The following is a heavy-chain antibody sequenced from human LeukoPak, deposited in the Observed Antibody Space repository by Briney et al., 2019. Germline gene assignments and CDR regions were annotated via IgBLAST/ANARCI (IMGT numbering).Heavy chain of an antibody. V-gene: IGHV3-7*01. Sequence: PGGSLILSCAASGFTFSSYWMSWVLQAPGKGLEWVANIKQDGSEKYYFDSVKGRFTISRDNAKNSLYLQMNSLRAEETAVYYCARGRVPFDYWGQGTLVTVSS. CDR1: GFTFSSYW. D-gene: IGHD1-1*01. J-gene: IGHJ4*02. CDR2: IKQDGSEK. CDR3: ARGRVPFDY.